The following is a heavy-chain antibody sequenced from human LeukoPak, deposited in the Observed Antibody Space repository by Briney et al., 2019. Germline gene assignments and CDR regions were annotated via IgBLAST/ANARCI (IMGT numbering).Heavy chain of an antibody. V-gene: IGHV3-33*01. Sequence: GRSLKLSCAASGFTFSSYGMHWVRQAPGKGLEWVAVIWYDGSNKYYADSVKGRFTISRDNSKNTLYLQMNSLRAEDTAVYYCARDSRYSYDYWGQGTLVTVSS. CDR3: ARDSRYSYDY. D-gene: IGHD2-15*01. CDR1: GFTFSSYG. CDR2: IWYDGSNK. J-gene: IGHJ4*02.